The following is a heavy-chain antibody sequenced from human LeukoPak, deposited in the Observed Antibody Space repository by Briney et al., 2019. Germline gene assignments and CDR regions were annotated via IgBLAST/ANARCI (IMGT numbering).Heavy chain of an antibody. CDR2: IYHSGST. CDR1: GYSISSGYC. V-gene: IGHV4-38-2*01. J-gene: IGHJ5*02. CDR3: ASSRGSSGYYNWFDP. D-gene: IGHD3-22*01. Sequence: SETLSLTCAVSGYSISSGYCWGWIRQPPGKGLEWIGSIYHSGSTYYNPSLKSRVTISVDTSKNQFSLKLSSVTAADTAVYYCASSRGSSGYYNWFDPWGQGTLVTVSS.